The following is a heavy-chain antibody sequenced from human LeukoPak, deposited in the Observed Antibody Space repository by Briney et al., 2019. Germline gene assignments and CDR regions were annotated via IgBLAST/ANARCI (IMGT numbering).Heavy chain of an antibody. CDR3: ARGSSFHNY. Sequence: GGSLRLSCAASGFIFEDYGMTWVRRAPGKGLEWVSGINGNGGSSGYAASVKGRFTISRDNANNSLYLQMNSLRAEDTALYYCARGSSFHNYWGQGTLVTVSS. CDR1: GFIFEDYG. D-gene: IGHD6-6*01. CDR2: INGNGGSS. V-gene: IGHV3-20*04. J-gene: IGHJ4*02.